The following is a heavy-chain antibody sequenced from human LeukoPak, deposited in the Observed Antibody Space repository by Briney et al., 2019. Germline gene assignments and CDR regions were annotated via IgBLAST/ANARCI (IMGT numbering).Heavy chain of an antibody. CDR2: IYSGSST. CDR3: ARDKATVTTSECYYGMDV. D-gene: IGHD4-11*01. CDR1: GFTVSSNY. J-gene: IGHJ6*02. V-gene: IGHV3-53*01. Sequence: PGGSLRLSCAASGFTVSSNYMSWVRQAPGKGLEWVSVIYSGSSTYYADSVKGRFTISRDNSKNTLYLQMNSLRAEDTAVYYCARDKATVTTSECYYGMDVWGQGTTVTVSS.